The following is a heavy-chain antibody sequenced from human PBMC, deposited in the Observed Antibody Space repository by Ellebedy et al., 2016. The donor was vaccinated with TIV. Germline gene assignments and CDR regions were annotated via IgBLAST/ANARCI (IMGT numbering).Heavy chain of an antibody. D-gene: IGHD6-13*01. Sequence: MPSETLSLTCTVSVGSLTNHFWSWIRQPPGMGLGWIASTYYTGTTHYNPSLKSRVTISVDTSKNQISLPLMSSVSAADTAVYYCARVAITAAVGGGYFDLWGRGSLVTVSS. V-gene: IGHV4-59*11. J-gene: IGHJ2*01. CDR2: TYYTGTT. CDR3: ARVAITAAVGGGYFDL. CDR1: VGSLTNHF.